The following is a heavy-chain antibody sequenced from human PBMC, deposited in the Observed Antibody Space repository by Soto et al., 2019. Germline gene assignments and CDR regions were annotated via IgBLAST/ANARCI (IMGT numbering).Heavy chain of an antibody. V-gene: IGHV3-23*01. Sequence: PGGSLRLSCAASGFTFSSYSTSWVRQAPGNGLEWVSAISGSGGSTYYADSMKGRFTISRDNSKNTLYLQMNSLSAEDTAVYYCARGRVLRYFDRWGQGTMVTVYS. D-gene: IGHD3-9*01. CDR3: ARGRVLRYFDR. J-gene: IGHJ4*02. CDR1: GFTFSSYS. CDR2: ISGSGGST.